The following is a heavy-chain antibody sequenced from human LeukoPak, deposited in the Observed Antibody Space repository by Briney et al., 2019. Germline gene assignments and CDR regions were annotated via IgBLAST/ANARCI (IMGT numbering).Heavy chain of an antibody. D-gene: IGHD2-15*01. CDR2: INPNSGGT. Sequence: ASVKVSLKAAGCTFTGYYMFRVRQAPGQVLEWMGRINPNSGGTNYAQKLEGRVGMARETSMSTAYMELSRLRSDDTAVYYCARGYCSGGSCHSVEFWFEPWRQGALVAGSS. J-gene: IGHJ5*02. CDR3: ARGYCSGGSCHSVEFWFEP. V-gene: IGHV1-2*06. CDR1: GCTFTGYY.